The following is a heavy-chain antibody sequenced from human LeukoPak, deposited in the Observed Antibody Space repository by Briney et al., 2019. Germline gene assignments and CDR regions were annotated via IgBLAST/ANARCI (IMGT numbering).Heavy chain of an antibody. J-gene: IGHJ5*02. CDR1: GGSISSSSYY. CDR2: IYYSGST. V-gene: IGHV4-39*07. CDR3: AREIHYYRRWFDP. D-gene: IGHD3-22*01. Sequence: SETLSLTCTVSGGSISSSSYYWGWIRQPPGKGLEWIGSIYYSGSTNYNHSLKSRVTISVDTSKNQFSLKLSSVTAADTAVYYCAREIHYYRRWFDPWGQGTLVTVSS.